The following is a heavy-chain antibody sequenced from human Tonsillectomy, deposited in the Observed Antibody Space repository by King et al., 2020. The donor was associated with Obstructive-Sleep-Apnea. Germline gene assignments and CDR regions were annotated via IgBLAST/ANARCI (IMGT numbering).Heavy chain of an antibody. V-gene: IGHV4-31*03. CDR1: GGSISSGSYY. J-gene: IGHJ3*02. D-gene: IGHD3-10*01. Sequence: QLQESGPGLVKPSQTLSLTCTVSGGSISSGSYYWSGIRQHPGKGLEWFGYIYYSGSTYNNPSRKSRVTISVDTSKNQFSLKLSYVTAADTAVYYCARDGSGSSGAFDIWGQGTMVTVSS. CDR3: ARDGSGSSGAFDI. CDR2: IYYSGST.